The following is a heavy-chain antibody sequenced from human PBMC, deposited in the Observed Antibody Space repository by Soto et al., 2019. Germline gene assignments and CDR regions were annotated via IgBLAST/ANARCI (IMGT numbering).Heavy chain of an antibody. CDR3: ARDKEIVVVPAAVIDAFDI. D-gene: IGHD2-2*01. CDR2: ISSSSSYI. CDR1: GFTFSSYS. J-gene: IGHJ3*02. Sequence: EVQLVESGGGLVKPGGSLRLSCAASGFTFSSYSMNWVRQAPGKGLEWVSSISSSSSYIYYADSVKGRFTISRDHAKNSLYLQMNSLRAEDTAVYYCARDKEIVVVPAAVIDAFDIWGQGTMVTVSS. V-gene: IGHV3-21*01.